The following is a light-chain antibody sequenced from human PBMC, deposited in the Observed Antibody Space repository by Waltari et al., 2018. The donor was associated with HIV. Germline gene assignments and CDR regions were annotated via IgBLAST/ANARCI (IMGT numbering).Light chain of an antibody. Sequence: EIVLTQPPATLSVSPGERVTLSCRASQSISSNLAWYQQKPGQAPRLLIYGASTRATGIPARFSGSGSGTEFTLTISSLQSEDFAVYYCQQYNNWYTFGQGTKLEIK. CDR1: QSISSN. CDR3: QQYNNWYT. J-gene: IGKJ2*01. V-gene: IGKV3-15*01. CDR2: GAS.